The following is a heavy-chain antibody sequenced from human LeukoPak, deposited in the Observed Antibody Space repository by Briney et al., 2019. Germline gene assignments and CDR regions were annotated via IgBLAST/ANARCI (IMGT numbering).Heavy chain of an antibody. CDR3: VRGGRSYYDSSNIDL. Sequence: GGSLRHSCAASGFTFSDHYMDWVRQAPGKGLEWVGRTRNRANSYATEYAASVKGRFTISRDDSKNSLYLQMNSLKTEDTAVYYCVRGGRSYYDSSNIDLWGHGALVTVSS. D-gene: IGHD3-22*01. CDR2: TRNRANSYAT. CDR1: GFTFSDHY. J-gene: IGHJ2*01. V-gene: IGHV3-72*01.